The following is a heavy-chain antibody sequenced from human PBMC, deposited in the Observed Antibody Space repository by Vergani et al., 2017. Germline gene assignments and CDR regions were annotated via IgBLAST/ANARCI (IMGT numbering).Heavy chain of an antibody. D-gene: IGHD6-13*01. J-gene: IGHJ5*02. CDR1: GGSISSYY. V-gene: IGHV4-59*01. CDR2: IYYSGST. Sequence: QVQLQESGPGLVKPSETLSLTCTVSGGSISSYYWSWIRQPPGKGLEWIGYIYYSGSTHYNPSLKSRVTISVDTSKNQFSLKLSSVTAADTAVYYCARLSIAAAADESWFDPWGQGTLVTVSS. CDR3: ARLSIAAAADESWFDP.